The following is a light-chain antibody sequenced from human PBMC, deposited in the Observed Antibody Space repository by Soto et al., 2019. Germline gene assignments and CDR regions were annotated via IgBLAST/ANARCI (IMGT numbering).Light chain of an antibody. CDR3: QSYDSSLREV. Sequence: QSVLTQPPSVSGAPGQRVTISCTGSSSNIGAGYDVHWYQQLPGTAPKLLSYGNSNRPSGVPDRFSGSKSGTSASLAITGLQDEDEADYYCQSYDSSLREVFGGGTKLTVL. CDR1: SSNIGAGYD. J-gene: IGLJ2*01. V-gene: IGLV1-40*01. CDR2: GNS.